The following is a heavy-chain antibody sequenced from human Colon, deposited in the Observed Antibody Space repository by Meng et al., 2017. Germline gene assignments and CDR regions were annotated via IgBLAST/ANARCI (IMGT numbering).Heavy chain of an antibody. CDR2: INSDGSST. CDR3: ARDGPMVGATIDY. J-gene: IGHJ4*02. CDR1: GFTLSSYW. V-gene: IGHV3-74*01. Sequence: EVQLGESGGELVQPGGSLRLSCAASGFTLSSYWMHWVRQAPGKGLVWVSRINSDGSSTSYADSVKGRFTISRDNAKNTLYLQMNSLRAEDTALYYCARDGPMVGATIDYWGQGTLVTVSS. D-gene: IGHD1-26*01.